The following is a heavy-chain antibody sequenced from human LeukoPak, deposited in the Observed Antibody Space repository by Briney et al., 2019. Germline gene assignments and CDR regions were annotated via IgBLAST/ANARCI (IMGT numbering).Heavy chain of an antibody. CDR1: GLTFSIFD. V-gene: IGHV3-13*01. Sequence: GGSLTLPCTLSGLTFSIFDKHWVRQPTGEGLEWVSTIGTASDTYYPGSVEGRSTFSRDNAKNSLYLQMNSLTAGDTAVYYCARGPPRGKYYYMDVWGKGTPVTVSS. CDR3: ARGPPRGKYYYMDV. D-gene: IGHD1-1*01. CDR2: IGTASDT. J-gene: IGHJ6*03.